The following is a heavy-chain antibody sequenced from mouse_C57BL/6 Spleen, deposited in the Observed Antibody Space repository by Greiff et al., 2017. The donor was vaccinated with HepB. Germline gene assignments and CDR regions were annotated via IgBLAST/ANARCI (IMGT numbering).Heavy chain of an antibody. CDR3: ARFGSPYAMDY. CDR2: IYPGSGNT. Sequence: QVQLKESGPELVKPGASVKISCKASGYSFRSYYIHWVKQRPGQGLEWIGWIYPGSGNTKYNEKFKGKATLTADTSSSTAYMQLSSLTSEDSAVYYCARFGSPYAMDYWGQGTSVTVSS. J-gene: IGHJ4*01. CDR1: GYSFRSYY. D-gene: IGHD3-1*01. V-gene: IGHV1-66*01.